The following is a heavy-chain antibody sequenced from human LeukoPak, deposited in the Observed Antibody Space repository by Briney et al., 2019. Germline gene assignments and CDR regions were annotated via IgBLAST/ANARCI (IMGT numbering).Heavy chain of an antibody. V-gene: IGHV1-8*01. CDR3: ARGLRVMITFGGVIVIGY. D-gene: IGHD3-16*02. Sequence: GASVKVSCKASGYTFTSYDINWVRQATGQGLEWMGWMNPNSGNTGCAQKFQGRVTMTRNTSISTAYMELSSLRSEDTAVYYCARGLRVMITFGGVIVIGYWGQGTLVTVSS. CDR1: GYTFTSYD. CDR2: MNPNSGNT. J-gene: IGHJ4*02.